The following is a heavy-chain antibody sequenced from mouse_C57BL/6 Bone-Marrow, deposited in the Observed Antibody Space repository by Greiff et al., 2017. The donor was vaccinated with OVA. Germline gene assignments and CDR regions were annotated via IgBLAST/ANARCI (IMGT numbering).Heavy chain of an antibody. V-gene: IGHV5-2*01. J-gene: IGHJ4*01. CDR3: YSNHYYAMDY. CDR1: EYEFPSHD. D-gene: IGHD2-5*01. CDR2: INSDGGST. Sequence: EVQVVESGGGLVQPGESLKLSCESNEYEFPSHDMSWVRKTPEKRLELVAAINSDGGSTYYPDTMERRFIISRDNTKKTLYLQMSSLRSEDTALYPYYSNHYYAMDYWGQGTSVTVSS.